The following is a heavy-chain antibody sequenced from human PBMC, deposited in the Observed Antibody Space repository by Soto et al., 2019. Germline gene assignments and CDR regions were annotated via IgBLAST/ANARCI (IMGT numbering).Heavy chain of an antibody. CDR2: ISSSSSYI. CDR1: GFTFSSYS. D-gene: IGHD3-22*01. Sequence: PGGSLRLSCVASGFTFSSYSMNWVRQAPGKGLEWVSSISSSSSYIYYADSVKGRFTISRDNAKNSLYLQMNSLRAEDTAVYYCARYARGYEYYYDSSGYYAPFDYWGQGTLVTVSS. J-gene: IGHJ4*02. V-gene: IGHV3-21*01. CDR3: ARYARGYEYYYDSSGYYAPFDY.